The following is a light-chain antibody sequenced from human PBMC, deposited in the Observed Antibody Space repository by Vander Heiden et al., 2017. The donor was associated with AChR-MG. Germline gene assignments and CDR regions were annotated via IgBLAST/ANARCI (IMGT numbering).Light chain of an antibody. CDR1: QTINNR. V-gene: IGKV1-5*03. J-gene: IGKJ4*01. Sequence: IQMTHSPSTLTALVGDRLPLTCRFSQTINNRLAWYQQKPGKAPKFLIYKASTLESGVPSRFSGSGSGTEFTLTISSLQPDDFATYYCQQYNTYPLTFGGGTKVEIK. CDR3: QQYNTYPLT. CDR2: KAS.